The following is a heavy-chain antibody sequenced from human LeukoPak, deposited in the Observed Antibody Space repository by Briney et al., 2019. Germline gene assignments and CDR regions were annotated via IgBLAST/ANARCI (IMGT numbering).Heavy chain of an antibody. D-gene: IGHD6-19*01. CDR1: SDSISTYD. Sequence: PSETLSLTCSVSSDSISTYDWSCIWQPAGKGLEWLGQIFTSGSATYNSSLKSRLTMSVDKSKNQVSLKLISVTAADTAIYYCARHSPSGWYFFDFWGRGTLVTVSS. V-gene: IGHV4-4*07. CDR2: IFTSGSA. CDR3: ARHSPSGWYFFDF. J-gene: IGHJ4*02.